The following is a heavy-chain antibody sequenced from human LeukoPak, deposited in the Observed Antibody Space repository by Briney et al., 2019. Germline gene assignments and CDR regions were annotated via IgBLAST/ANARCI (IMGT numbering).Heavy chain of an antibody. CDR1: GGSISSGGYS. V-gene: IGHV4-30-2*01. J-gene: IGHJ3*02. Sequence: PSESLSLTCAVSGGSISSGGYSWSWIRQPPGKGLEWIGYIYHSGSTYYNPSLKSRVTISVDRSKNQFSLKLSSVTAADTAVYYCARAGRLHPRERSVNWNSEVDAFDIWGQGTMVTVSS. D-gene: IGHD1-1*01. CDR2: IYHSGST. CDR3: ARAGRLHPRERSVNWNSEVDAFDI.